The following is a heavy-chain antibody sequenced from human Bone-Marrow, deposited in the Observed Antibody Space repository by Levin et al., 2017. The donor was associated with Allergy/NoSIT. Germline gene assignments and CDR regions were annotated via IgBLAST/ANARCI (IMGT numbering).Heavy chain of an antibody. J-gene: IGHJ6*03. Sequence: ASVKVSCKASGGTFSSYAISWVRQAPGQGLEWMGGIIPIFGTANYAQKFQGRVTITADKSTSTAYMELSSLRSEDTAVYYCARSKVSRGVRFVLVYYYYYYMDVWGKGTTVTVSS. V-gene: IGHV1-69*06. CDR2: IIPIFGTA. CDR3: ARSKVSRGVRFVLVYYYYYYMDV. D-gene: IGHD3-3*01. CDR1: GGTFSSYA.